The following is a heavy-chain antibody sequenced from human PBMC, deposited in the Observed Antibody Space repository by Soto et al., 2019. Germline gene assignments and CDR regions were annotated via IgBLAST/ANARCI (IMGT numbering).Heavy chain of an antibody. CDR1: GFPFGPYV. D-gene: IGHD2-15*01. J-gene: IGHJ4*02. CDR2: IRSNTAVT. Sequence: GGALRLSWVGSGFPFGPYVIALVRQAPGKGLEWVAAIRSNTAVTHYADSMRDRFTISRVNSANTIFLQMNSLRVEDSAVYFCAKASDGGWPYYFDSWGQGALVTVSS. V-gene: IGHV3-23*01. CDR3: AKASDGGWPYYFDS.